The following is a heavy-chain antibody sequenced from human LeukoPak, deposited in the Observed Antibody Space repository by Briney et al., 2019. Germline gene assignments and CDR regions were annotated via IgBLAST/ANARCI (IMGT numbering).Heavy chain of an antibody. CDR3: AREGIAARLVGGWFDP. CDR1: GFTFSSYS. V-gene: IGHV3-21*01. J-gene: IGHJ5*02. CDR2: ISSSSSYI. Sequence: PGGSLRLSCAASGFTFSSYSMNWVRQAPGKGLEWVSSISSSSSYIYYADSVKGRFTISRDNAKNSLYLQMNSLRAEDTAVYYCAREGIAARLVGGWFDPWGQGTLVPVSS. D-gene: IGHD6-6*01.